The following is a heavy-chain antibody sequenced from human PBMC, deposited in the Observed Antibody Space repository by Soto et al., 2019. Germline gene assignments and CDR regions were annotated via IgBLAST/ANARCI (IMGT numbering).Heavy chain of an antibody. Sequence: LSETLSLACAVSGGSISSGGYSWSWIRQPPGKGLEWIGYIYHSGSTYYNPSLKSRVTISVDRSKNQFSLKLSSVTAADTAVYYCAREHPTKQWFDPWGQGTLVTVSS. CDR3: AREHPTKQWFDP. CDR2: IYHSGST. D-gene: IGHD2-21*01. CDR1: GGSISSGGYS. J-gene: IGHJ5*02. V-gene: IGHV4-30-2*01.